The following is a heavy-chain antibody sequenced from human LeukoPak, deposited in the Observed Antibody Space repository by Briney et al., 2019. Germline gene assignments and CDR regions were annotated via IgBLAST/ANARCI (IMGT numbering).Heavy chain of an antibody. CDR1: GFIFDDYG. D-gene: IGHD6-19*01. J-gene: IGHJ3*02. Sequence: PGGSLRLSCAASGFIFDDYGMSWVRQAPGKGLEWVSGINWNGGSTGYADSVKGRFTISRDNAKNSLHLQMNSLRAEDTALYYCARALSSGLDAFDMWGQGTMVTVSS. V-gene: IGHV3-20*04. CDR3: ARALSSGLDAFDM. CDR2: INWNGGST.